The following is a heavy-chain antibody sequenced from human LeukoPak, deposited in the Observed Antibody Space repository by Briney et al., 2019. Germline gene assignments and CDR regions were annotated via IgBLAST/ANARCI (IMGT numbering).Heavy chain of an antibody. Sequence: KPSETLSLTCTVSGGSISSYYWSWIQQPPGKGLEWIGYIYYSGSTNYNPSLKSRVTISVDTSKNQFSLKLSSVTAADTAVYYCARGPVAAITHFDYWGQGTLVTVSS. CDR2: IYYSGST. CDR1: GGSISSYY. CDR3: ARGPVAAITHFDY. V-gene: IGHV4-59*01. D-gene: IGHD5-12*01. J-gene: IGHJ4*02.